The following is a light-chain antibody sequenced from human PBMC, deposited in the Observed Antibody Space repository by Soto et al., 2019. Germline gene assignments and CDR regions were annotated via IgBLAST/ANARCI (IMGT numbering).Light chain of an antibody. J-gene: IGKJ1*01. Sequence: EIVLTQSPGTLSLSPGERATLSCRASQSVSSSYLAWYQQKPGQAPRLIIYGASSRATGIPDRFSGSGSETDFTLTISRLEPEDFAVYYCQQYGSSSWPFGQGTKVEIK. CDR1: QSVSSSY. CDR2: GAS. V-gene: IGKV3-20*01. CDR3: QQYGSSSWP.